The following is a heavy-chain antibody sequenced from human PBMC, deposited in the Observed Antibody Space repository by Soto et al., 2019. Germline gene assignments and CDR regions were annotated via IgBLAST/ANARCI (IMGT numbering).Heavy chain of an antibody. CDR2: IIPLFGTV. CDR3: ARSRDGYNALDY. V-gene: IGHV1-69*12. D-gene: IGHD5-12*01. CDR1: GGTFSSYA. J-gene: IGHJ4*02. Sequence: QVQLVQSGAEVKKPGSSVKVSCKASGGTFSSYAISWVRQAPGQGLEWMGGIIPLFGTVNYAQKFQARVTIIADESTRTAYMQLGSLRSEDTAVYYCARSRDGYNALDYWGKGTLVTVSS.